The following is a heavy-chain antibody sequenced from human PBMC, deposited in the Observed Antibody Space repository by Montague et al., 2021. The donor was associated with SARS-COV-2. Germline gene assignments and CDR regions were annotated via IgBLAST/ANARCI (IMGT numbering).Heavy chain of an antibody. D-gene: IGHD3-10*01. CDR2: IYYSGST. Sequence: SETLSLTCTVSGGSISSSSNYWGWIRQPPGKGLVWIGSIYYSGSTYYNSSLKSRVTISVDTSKNQLSLKLNSVTAADTAVYYCARLVWFGELSSENWFDPWGQGTPVTVSS. CDR3: ARLVWFGELSSENWFDP. J-gene: IGHJ5*02. V-gene: IGHV4-39*01. CDR1: GGSISSSSNY.